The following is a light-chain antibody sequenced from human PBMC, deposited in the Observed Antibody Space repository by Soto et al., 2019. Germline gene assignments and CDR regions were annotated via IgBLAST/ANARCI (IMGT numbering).Light chain of an antibody. CDR2: DVS. J-gene: IGLJ1*01. V-gene: IGLV2-11*01. Sequence: QSALTQPRSVSGSPGQSVTISCTGTSSDVGGYNYVSWYQQHPGKAPKLMIYDVSKRPSAVPDRFSGSKSGNTASLTISGLQAEDEADYYCCSYAGSYNYVFGTGTKLTVL. CDR3: CSYAGSYNYV. CDR1: SSDVGGYNY.